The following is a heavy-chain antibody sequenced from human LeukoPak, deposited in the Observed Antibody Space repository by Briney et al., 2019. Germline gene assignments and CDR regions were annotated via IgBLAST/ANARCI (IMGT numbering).Heavy chain of an antibody. J-gene: IGHJ4*02. D-gene: IGHD2-2*01. CDR1: GXSFNNYA. V-gene: IGHV3-23*01. Sequence: GGSLRLSCIASGXSFNNYAMNWVRQAPGKGLEWISAISGSGASPFYADSVKGRFTISRDNSKNTLYLEMNSLRAEDTAIYYCTKDIALVPRDYRRGSDYWGQGSLVTVSS. CDR2: ISGSGASP. CDR3: TKDIALVPRDYRRGSDY.